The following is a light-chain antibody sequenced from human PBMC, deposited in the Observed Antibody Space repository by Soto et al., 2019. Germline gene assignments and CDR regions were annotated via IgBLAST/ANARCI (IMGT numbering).Light chain of an antibody. J-gene: IGKJ4*01. Sequence: DIQMTQSPSSVSASVGDRVTITCRASQGISSWLAWYQQKPGKAPKLLIYAASNVQSGVPSRFSDSGSGTDFTHTITSLQPEDFASYYRKQAYRFPLTFGGGTKVEIK. V-gene: IGKV1D-12*01. CDR2: AAS. CDR3: KQAYRFPLT. CDR1: QGISSW.